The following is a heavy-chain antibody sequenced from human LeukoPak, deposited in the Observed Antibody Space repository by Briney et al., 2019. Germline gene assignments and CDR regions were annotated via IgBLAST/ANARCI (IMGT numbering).Heavy chain of an antibody. CDR3: AKLDAVAGKNDY. CDR2: ISGSGGST. CDR1: GFTFSSYG. J-gene: IGHJ4*02. Sequence: GGSLRLSCAASGFTFSSYGMSWVRQAPGKGLEWVSAISGSGGSTYYADSVKGRFTISRDNSKNTLYLQMNSLRAEDTAVYHCAKLDAVAGKNDYWGQGTLVTVSS. D-gene: IGHD6-19*01. V-gene: IGHV3-23*01.